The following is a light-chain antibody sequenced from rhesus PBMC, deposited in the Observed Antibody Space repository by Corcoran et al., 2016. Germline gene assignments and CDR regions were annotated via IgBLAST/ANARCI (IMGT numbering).Light chain of an antibody. CDR2: KAS. Sequence: DIQMTQSPSSLSASVGDRVTITCRASENVKNYLNWYQQKPGKAPKFLIYKASTLQSGVPSRFSGSGSGTDYIFTISSLQPEDVATYYCQHGYGTPYSFGQGTKVEIK. J-gene: IGKJ2*01. V-gene: IGKV1-74*01. CDR3: QHGYGTPYS. CDR1: ENVKNY.